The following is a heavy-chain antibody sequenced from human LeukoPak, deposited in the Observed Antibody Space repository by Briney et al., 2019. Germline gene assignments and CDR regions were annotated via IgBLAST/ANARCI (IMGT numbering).Heavy chain of an antibody. D-gene: IGHD6-6*01. Sequence: SETLSLTCAVYGGSFSGYYWSWIRQRPGKGLEWIGEINHSGSTNYNPSLKSRVTISVDTSKNQFSLKLSSVTAADTAVYYCARLWGQLVPATDYWGQGTLVTVSS. V-gene: IGHV4-34*01. J-gene: IGHJ4*02. CDR1: GGSFSGYY. CDR2: INHSGST. CDR3: ARLWGQLVPATDY.